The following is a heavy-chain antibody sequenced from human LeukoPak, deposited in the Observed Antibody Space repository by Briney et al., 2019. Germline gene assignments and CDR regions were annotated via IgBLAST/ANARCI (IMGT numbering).Heavy chain of an antibody. CDR1: GFTFSNYW. CDR3: ARDRAIAVAGTLRY. CDR2: IKTDGSEK. D-gene: IGHD6-19*01. Sequence: GGSLRLSCEGSGFTFSNYWMGWVRQAPGKGLQWVANIKTDGSEKYYVDSVKGRFTISRDNAKNSLYLQMNSLRAEDTAVYYCARDRAIAVAGTLRYWGQGTLVTVSS. J-gene: IGHJ4*02. V-gene: IGHV3-7*01.